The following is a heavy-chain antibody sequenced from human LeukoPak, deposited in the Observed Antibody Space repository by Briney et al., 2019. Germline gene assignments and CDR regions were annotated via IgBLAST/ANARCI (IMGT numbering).Heavy chain of an antibody. CDR2: INHSGST. D-gene: IGHD3-10*01. V-gene: IGHV4-34*01. J-gene: IGHJ4*02. Sequence: SSETLSLTCAVYGGSFSGYYWSWIRQPPGKGLEWIGEINHSGSTNYNPSLKSRVTISVDTSKNQFSLKLSSVTAADTAVYYCARVDRLTYYYGSGSFKDWGQGTLVTVSS. CDR3: ARVDRLTYYYGSGSFKD. CDR1: GGSFSGYY.